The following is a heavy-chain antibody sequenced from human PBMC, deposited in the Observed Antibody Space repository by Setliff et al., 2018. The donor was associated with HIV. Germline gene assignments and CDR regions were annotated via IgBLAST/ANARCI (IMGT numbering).Heavy chain of an antibody. J-gene: IGHJ4*01. CDR1: GGSISSNNYF. D-gene: IGHD1-26*01. CDR2: IYYSGNT. CDR3: ASHLPPYSGNFDY. Sequence: SETLSLTCTVSGGSISSNNYFWGWIRQPPEKGLEWIGSIYYSGNTYYNPSLKSRVTISVDTSKNQISLKLSSVTAADTAVYYCASHLPPYSGNFDYWGHGTLVTVSS. V-gene: IGHV4-39*01.